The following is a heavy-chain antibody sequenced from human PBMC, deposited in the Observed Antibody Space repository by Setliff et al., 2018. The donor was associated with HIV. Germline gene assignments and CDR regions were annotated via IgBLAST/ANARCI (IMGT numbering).Heavy chain of an antibody. D-gene: IGHD1-26*01. J-gene: IGHJ4*02. Sequence: ASVKVSCKASGYTFTNYGISWVRQAPGQGLEWMGWISSYNGNTNYAQNFQGRVTMTTDTFTDTAYMELRSLRSDDTAVYYCAMSGEWELIFDYWGQGTLVTVSS. V-gene: IGHV1-18*01. CDR2: ISSYNGNT. CDR3: AMSGEWELIFDY. CDR1: GYTFTNYG.